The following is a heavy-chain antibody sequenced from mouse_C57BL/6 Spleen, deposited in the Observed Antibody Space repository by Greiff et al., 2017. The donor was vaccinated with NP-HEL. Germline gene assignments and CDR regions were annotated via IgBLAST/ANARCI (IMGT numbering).Heavy chain of an antibody. D-gene: IGHD1-1*01. Sequence: QVQLQQSGPELVKPGASVKISCKASGYTFPDSYINWVKQRPGRGLEWIGWIYPGSGNTKYNEKFKGKATLTVDTSSSTAYMQLSSLTSEDSAVYFCARRYGNSYWYFDVWGTGTTVTVSS. J-gene: IGHJ1*03. V-gene: IGHV1-84*01. CDR3: ARRYGNSYWYFDV. CDR2: IYPGSGNT. CDR1: GYTFPDSY.